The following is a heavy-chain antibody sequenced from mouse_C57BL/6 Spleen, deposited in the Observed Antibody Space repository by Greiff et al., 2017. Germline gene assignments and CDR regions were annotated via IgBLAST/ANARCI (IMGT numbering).Heavy chain of an antibody. J-gene: IGHJ1*03. CDR3: VCDSICYGNYNWYFDV. CDR2: IRSKSNNYAT. V-gene: IGHV10-1*01. D-gene: IGHD2-1*01. CDR1: GFSFNTYA. Sequence: EVKLVESGGGLVQPKGSLKLSCAASGFSFNTYAMNWVRQAPGKGLEWVARIRSKSNNYATYYADSGKDRFTISRDDSESMLYVQMNNLKTADTATDYCVCDSICYGNYNWYFDVWGTGTTVTVSS.